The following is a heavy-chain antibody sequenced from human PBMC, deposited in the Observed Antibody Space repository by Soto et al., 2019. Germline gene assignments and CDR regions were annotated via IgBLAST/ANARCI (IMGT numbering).Heavy chain of an antibody. CDR3: ARAGRSSGYSDFDY. Sequence: SETLSLTCTVSGGSVSSCCYYWSWIRQPPGKGLEWIGYIYYSGSTNYNPSPKSRVTISLDTPKNQFSLMLTSVTAADTAVYYCARAGRSSGYSDFDYWGQGTLVTVSS. CDR1: GGSVSSCCYY. J-gene: IGHJ4*02. D-gene: IGHD3-22*01. V-gene: IGHV4-61*01. CDR2: IYYSGST.